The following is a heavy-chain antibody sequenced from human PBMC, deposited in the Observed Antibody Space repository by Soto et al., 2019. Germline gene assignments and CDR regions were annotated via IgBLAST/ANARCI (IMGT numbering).Heavy chain of an antibody. J-gene: IGHJ5*02. CDR2: ISWNSGSI. V-gene: IGHV3-9*01. Sequence: EVQLVESGGGLVQPGRSLRLSCAASGFTFDDYAMHWVRQAPGKGLEWVSGISWNSGSIGYADSVKGQFTISRDNAKNSLYLQMNSLRAEDTALYYCAKDRISGWYGGWFDPWGQGTLVTVSS. CDR3: AKDRISGWYGGWFDP. CDR1: GFTFDDYA. D-gene: IGHD6-19*01.